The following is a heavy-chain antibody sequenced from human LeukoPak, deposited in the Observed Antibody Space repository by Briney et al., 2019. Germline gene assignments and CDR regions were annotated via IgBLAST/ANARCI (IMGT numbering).Heavy chain of an antibody. CDR3: AKDQGDSSGTYYYYYGMDV. Sequence: GGSLRLSCAASRFTFSSYGMHWVRQAPGKGLEWVAVISYDGSNKYYADSVKGRFTISRDNSKNTLYLQMNSLRAEDTAVYYCAKDQGDSSGTYYYYYGMDVWGQGTTVTVSS. V-gene: IGHV3-30*18. CDR1: RFTFSSYG. D-gene: IGHD3-22*01. J-gene: IGHJ6*02. CDR2: ISYDGSNK.